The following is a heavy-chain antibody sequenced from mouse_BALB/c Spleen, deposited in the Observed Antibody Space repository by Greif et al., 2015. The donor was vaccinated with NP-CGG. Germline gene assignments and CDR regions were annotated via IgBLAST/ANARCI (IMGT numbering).Heavy chain of an antibody. D-gene: IGHD1-1*01. CDR1: GFTFSDYY. CDR2: ISDGGSYT. J-gene: IGHJ2*01. Sequence: EVQLQQSGGGLVKPGGSLKLSCAASGFTFSDYYMYWVRQTPEKRLEWVATISDGGSYTYYPDSVKGRFTISRDNAKNNLYLQMSSLKSEDTAMYYCASGSSFDYWGRGTTLTVSS. V-gene: IGHV5-4*02. CDR3: ASGSSFDY.